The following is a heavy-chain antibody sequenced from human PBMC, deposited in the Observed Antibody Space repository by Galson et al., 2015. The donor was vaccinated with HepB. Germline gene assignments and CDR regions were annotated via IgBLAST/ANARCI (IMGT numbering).Heavy chain of an antibody. V-gene: IGHV3-30*04. CDR2: ISYDGRNK. Sequence: LRLSCAASGFTFSSYAMHWVRRAPGKGLEWVALISYDGRNKHYVDSVKGRFTISRDNSKNTLYLQMNSLRAEDTAVYYCARDKVETVAGTGYFQHWGQGTLVTVSS. J-gene: IGHJ1*01. CDR1: GFTFSSYA. D-gene: IGHD6-19*01. CDR3: ARDKVETVAGTGYFQH.